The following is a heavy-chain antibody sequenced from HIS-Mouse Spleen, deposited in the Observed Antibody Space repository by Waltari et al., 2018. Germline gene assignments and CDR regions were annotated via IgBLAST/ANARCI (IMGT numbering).Heavy chain of an antibody. CDR1: GFTFSSYG. V-gene: IGHV3-30*18. J-gene: IGHJ4*02. Sequence: QVQLVESGGGVVQPGRSLRLSCAASGFTFSSYGMHWVRQAPGKGLEWVAVISYDGSNKYYADYVKGRFTISRDNSKNTLYLQMNSLRAEDTAVYYCAKDRGSPLYFDYWGQGTLVTVSS. CDR3: AKDRGSPLYFDY. D-gene: IGHD1-26*01. CDR2: ISYDGSNK.